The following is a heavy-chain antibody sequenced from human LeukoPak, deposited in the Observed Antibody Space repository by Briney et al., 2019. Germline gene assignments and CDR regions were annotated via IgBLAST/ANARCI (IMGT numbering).Heavy chain of an antibody. V-gene: IGHV3-30*02. CDR1: GFTFSSYG. D-gene: IGHD3-22*01. J-gene: IGHJ3*02. CDR2: IRYDGSNK. Sequence: GGSLRLSCAASGFTFSSYGMHWVRQAPGKGLEWVAFIRYDGSNKYYADSVKGRFTISRDNSKNTLYLQMNSLRAEDTAVYYCYYDSSGYFLFDIWGQGTMVTASS. CDR3: YYDSSGYFLFDI.